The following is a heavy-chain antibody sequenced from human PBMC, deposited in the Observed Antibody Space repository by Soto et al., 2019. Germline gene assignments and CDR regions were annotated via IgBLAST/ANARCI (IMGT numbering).Heavy chain of an antibody. CDR3: AKTYYDFWSGDLFADY. D-gene: IGHD3-3*01. CDR2: ISGSGGST. V-gene: IGHV3-23*01. J-gene: IGHJ4*02. CDR1: GFTFSSYA. Sequence: GGSLRLSCAASGFTFSSYAMSWVRQAPGKGLEWVSAISGSGGSTYYADSVKGRFTISRDNSKNTLYLQMNSLRAEDTAVYYCAKTYYDFWSGDLFADYWGQGTLVTVSS.